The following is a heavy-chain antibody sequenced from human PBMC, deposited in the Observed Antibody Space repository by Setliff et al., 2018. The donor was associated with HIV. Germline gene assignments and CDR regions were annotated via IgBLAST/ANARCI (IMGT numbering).Heavy chain of an antibody. D-gene: IGHD1-26*01. J-gene: IGHJ6*02. Sequence: SETLSLTCTVSGDSMSSDNYFWVWVRQPPGKGLEWMGNIFHSGNTYYSPSLKSRVTMSLDTSKNQFSLKLDFVTAADTAVYYCEAATVGETGYYGIDVWGPGTTVTVSS. CDR1: GDSMSSDNYF. CDR2: IFHSGNT. V-gene: IGHV4-39*07. CDR3: EAATVGETGYYGIDV.